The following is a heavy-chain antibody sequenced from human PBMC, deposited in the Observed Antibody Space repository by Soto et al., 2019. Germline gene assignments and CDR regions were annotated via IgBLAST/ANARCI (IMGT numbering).Heavy chain of an antibody. D-gene: IGHD3-9*01. CDR2: IYYSGIP. Sequence: PSETLSLTCTVSDGSISTSHYYWGWIRQPPGKGLEWIASIYYSGIPYYGPSLKSRVTISIDTSKNQFSLKLTSLPAADTVVYYCARHPAGLRDYAYCGPGTLVTVSS. J-gene: IGHJ4*02. V-gene: IGHV4-39*01. CDR3: ARHPAGLRDYAY. CDR1: DGSISTSHYY.